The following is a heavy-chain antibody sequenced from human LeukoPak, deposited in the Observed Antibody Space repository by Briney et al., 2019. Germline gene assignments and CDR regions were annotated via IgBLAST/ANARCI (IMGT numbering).Heavy chain of an antibody. V-gene: IGHV3-66*01. CDR3: ARDLEAANTYYFDY. J-gene: IGHJ4*02. Sequence: GGSLRLSCTASGFTVSSSYMSWVRQAPGKGLEWVSIISSAGTTYYADSVKGRFTISRDNSKNTVYLQVNSLRDEDTAVYYCARDLEAANTYYFDYWGQGTMVTVSS. D-gene: IGHD6-13*01. CDR1: GFTVSSSY. CDR2: ISSAGTT.